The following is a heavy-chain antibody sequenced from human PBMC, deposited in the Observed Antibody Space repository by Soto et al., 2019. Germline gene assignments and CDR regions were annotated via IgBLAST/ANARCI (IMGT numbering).Heavy chain of an antibody. Sequence: QITLKASGPTLVRPTQTLTLTCTFSGFSLSTSGVSVGWIRQPPGKALEWLALIYWDDDARYNEYLKSRLTITKDTSKNQVVLTMTNMDPVETRTYYCAHRRGGLENWGQGTLVTVSS. D-gene: IGHD6-25*01. CDR3: AHRRGGLEN. CDR2: IYWDDDA. J-gene: IGHJ4*02. CDR1: GFSLSTSGVS. V-gene: IGHV2-5*02.